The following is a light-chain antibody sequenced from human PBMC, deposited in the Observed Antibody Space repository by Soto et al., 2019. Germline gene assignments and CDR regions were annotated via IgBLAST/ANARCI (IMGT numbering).Light chain of an antibody. CDR1: QRVSSSF. CDR2: GAS. Sequence: EIVLTQSPGPLSLSPGERATLSCRASQRVSSSFLAWYQQKPGQAPRLLIYGASNRATGIPDRFSGSGSGTDFTLTISRLEPEDFAVYYCQQYVTSPWAFGQGTKVAIE. CDR3: QQYVTSPWA. J-gene: IGKJ1*01. V-gene: IGKV3-20*01.